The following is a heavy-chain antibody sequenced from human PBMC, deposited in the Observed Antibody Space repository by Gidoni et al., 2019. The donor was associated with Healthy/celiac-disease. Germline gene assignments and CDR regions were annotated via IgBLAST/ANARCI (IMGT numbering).Heavy chain of an antibody. D-gene: IGHD3-10*01. CDR1: GGSFSGYY. J-gene: IGHJ6*03. V-gene: IGHV4-34*01. Sequence: QVQLQQWGAGLLKPSETLSLTCAVYGGSFSGYYWSWIRQPPGKGLEWIGEINHSGSTNYNPSLKSRVTISVDTSKNQFSLKLSSVTAADTAVYYCARGHGSGYYYYYMDVWGKGTTVTVSS. CDR3: ARGHGSGYYYYYMDV. CDR2: INHSGST.